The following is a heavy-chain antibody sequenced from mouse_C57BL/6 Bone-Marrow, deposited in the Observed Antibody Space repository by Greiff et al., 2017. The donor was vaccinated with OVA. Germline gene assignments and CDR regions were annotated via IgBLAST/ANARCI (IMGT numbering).Heavy chain of an antibody. CDR2: INPYNGGT. CDR3: ATTVVAYYFDY. D-gene: IGHD1-1*01. J-gene: IGHJ2*01. CDR1: GYTFTDYY. V-gene: IGHV1-19*01. Sequence: EVQGVESGPVLVKPGASVKMSCKASGYTFTDYYMNLVKQSHGKSLEWIGVINPYNGGTSYNQKFKGKATLTVDKSSSTAYMELNSLTSEDSAVYYCATTVVAYYFDYWGQGTTLTVSS.